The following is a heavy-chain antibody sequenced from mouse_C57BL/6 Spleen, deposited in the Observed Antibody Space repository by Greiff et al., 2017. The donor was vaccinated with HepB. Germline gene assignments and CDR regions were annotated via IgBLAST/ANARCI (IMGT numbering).Heavy chain of an antibody. J-gene: IGHJ2*01. D-gene: IGHD1-1*01. V-gene: IGHV1-15*01. Sequence: QVHVKQSGAELVRPGASVTLSCKASGYTFTDYEMHWVKQTPVHGLEWIGAIDPETGGTAYNQKFKGKAILTADKSSSTAYMELRSLTSEDSAVYYCTRGLITTVVAENYWGQGTTLTVSS. CDR1: GYTFTDYE. CDR2: IDPETGGT. CDR3: TRGLITTVVAENY.